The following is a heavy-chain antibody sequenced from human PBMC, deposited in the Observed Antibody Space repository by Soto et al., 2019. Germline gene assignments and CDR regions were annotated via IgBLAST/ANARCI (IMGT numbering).Heavy chain of an antibody. CDR2: IYYSGST. D-gene: IGHD3-10*01. CDR3: ARVGWAPLWFGQYYFDY. Sequence: SETLSLTCTVSGGSISSYYWSWIRLPPGKGLEWIGYIYYSGSTSYNPSLKSRVTISVDTSKNQFSLKLSSVTAADTAVYYCARVGWAPLWFGQYYFDYWGQGTLVTVSS. J-gene: IGHJ4*02. CDR1: GGSISSYY. V-gene: IGHV4-59*01.